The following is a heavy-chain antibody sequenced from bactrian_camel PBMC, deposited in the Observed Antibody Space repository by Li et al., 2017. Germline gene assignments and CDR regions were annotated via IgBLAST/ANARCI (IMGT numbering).Heavy chain of an antibody. CDR1: GYTYSTAC. V-gene: IGHV3S53*01. J-gene: IGHJ4*01. D-gene: IGHD3*01. CDR3: AANSRSFGCPARALTIDAFTD. CDR2: LDSDGIT. Sequence: HVQLVESGGGSVQAGGSLRLSCSVSGYTYSTACMGWFRQAPGKEREGVAVLDSDGITKYSDSVKGRFIISKHNAKNTLFLQMNSLQPEDTAMYFCAANSRSFGCPARALTIDAFTDWGQGTQVTVS.